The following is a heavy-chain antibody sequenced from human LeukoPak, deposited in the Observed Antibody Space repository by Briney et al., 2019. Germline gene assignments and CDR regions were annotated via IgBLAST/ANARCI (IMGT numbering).Heavy chain of an antibody. D-gene: IGHD1-26*01. CDR3: ARGLASGSYTPDY. Sequence: GGSLRLSCAASGFTFSSYSMNWVRQAPGKGLEWVSYISSSSSTIYYADSVKGRFTISRDNAKNLLYLQMNSLRAEDTAVYYCARGLASGSYTPDYWGQGTLVTVSS. V-gene: IGHV3-48*04. CDR2: ISSSSSTI. CDR1: GFTFSSYS. J-gene: IGHJ4*02.